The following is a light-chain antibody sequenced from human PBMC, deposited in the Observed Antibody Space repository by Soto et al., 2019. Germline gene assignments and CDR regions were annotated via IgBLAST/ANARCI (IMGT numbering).Light chain of an antibody. J-gene: IGKJ2*01. CDR1: QSVSSSS. CDR3: QYYGSSVLYT. V-gene: IGKV3-20*01. Sequence: ELVLTQSPGTLSLSPGERATLSCRASQSVSSSSLVWYQHKPGQAPRLLMYATSSRATGIPDRFSGSGSGTDFTLSISRLEPEDSAVYYCQYYGSSVLYTFGQGTKLEIK. CDR2: ATS.